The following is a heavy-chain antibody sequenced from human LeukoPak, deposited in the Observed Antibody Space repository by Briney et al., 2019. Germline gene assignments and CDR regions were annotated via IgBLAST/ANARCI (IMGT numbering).Heavy chain of an antibody. V-gene: IGHV4-31*03. CDR3: ARGQQLGWFDP. CDR2: IYYSGST. J-gene: IGHJ5*02. Sequence: SETLSLTCTVSGGSISSGGYYWSWIRQHPGKGLEWIGYIYYSGSTYYNPSLKSRVTISVDTSKNQFSLKLSSVTAADTAVYYCARGQQLGWFDPWGQGTLVTVSS. D-gene: IGHD6-13*01. CDR1: GGSISSGGYY.